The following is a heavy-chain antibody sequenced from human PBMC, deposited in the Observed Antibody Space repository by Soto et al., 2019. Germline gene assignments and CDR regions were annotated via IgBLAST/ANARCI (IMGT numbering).Heavy chain of an antibody. Sequence: QLQLQESGSGLVKPSQTLSLTCAVSGGSISSGGYSWSWIRQPPGKGLEWIGYIYHSGSTYYNPSHKSRVTISVDRTKNQCSLKLSSVTAADKAVYYCARGGKTVTPFDYWGQGTLVTVSS. CDR1: GGSISSGGYS. V-gene: IGHV4-30-2*01. J-gene: IGHJ4*02. CDR2: IYHSGST. CDR3: ARGGKTVTPFDY. D-gene: IGHD4-17*01.